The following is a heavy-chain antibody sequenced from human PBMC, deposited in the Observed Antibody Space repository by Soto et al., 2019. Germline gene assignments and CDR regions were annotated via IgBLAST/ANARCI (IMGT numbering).Heavy chain of an antibody. CDR1: GYPFTNYY. J-gene: IGHJ4*01. CDR3: ARGTDYVDYVLPWLDY. CDR2: LNPSGGST. D-gene: IGHD4-17*01. V-gene: IGHV1-46*01. Sequence: ASVKVSCRASGYPFTNYYIHWVRQAPEQGLEWMAILNPSGGSTNYAQKFQGRVTMTRDTSTSTVYMELSSLRSEDTAVYYCARGTDYVDYVLPWLDYWGRGTLVTVSS.